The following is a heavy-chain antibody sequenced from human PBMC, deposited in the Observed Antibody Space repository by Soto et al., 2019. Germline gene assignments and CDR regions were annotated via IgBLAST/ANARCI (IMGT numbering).Heavy chain of an antibody. J-gene: IGHJ6*02. CDR3: AREASDYYYGMDV. CDR1: GYTFTGYA. V-gene: IGHV1-3*01. CDR2: INAGNGNT. Sequence: ASVKVSCRASGYTFTGYAMHWVRQAPGQRLEWMGWINAGNGNTKYSQKFQGRVTITRDTSASTAYMELSSLRSEDTAVYYCAREASDYYYGMDVWGQGTTVTVSS.